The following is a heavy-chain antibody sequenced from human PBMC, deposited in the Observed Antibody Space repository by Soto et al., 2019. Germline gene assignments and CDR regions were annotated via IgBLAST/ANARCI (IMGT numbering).Heavy chain of an antibody. J-gene: IGHJ4*02. V-gene: IGHV1-18*01. CDR3: ARGGGFGESGYDY. D-gene: IGHD3-10*01. CDR2: ISTYNGNT. Sequence: QVLLVQSGGEVKEPGASVKVSCKASGYTFTSYGISWVRQAPGQGLEWMGWISTYNGNTYYAQNLQGRVTMTTDTSTSTAYRELRSLRSDDTDVYYCARGGGFGESGYDYWCQGALVTVSS. CDR1: GYTFTSYG.